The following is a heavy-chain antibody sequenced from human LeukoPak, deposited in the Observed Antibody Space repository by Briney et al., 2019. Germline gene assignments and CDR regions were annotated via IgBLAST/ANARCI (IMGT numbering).Heavy chain of an antibody. CDR2: IYYSGST. J-gene: IGHJ6*03. D-gene: IGHD2-2*01. V-gene: IGHV4-39*01. CDR1: GGSISSSSYY. Sequence: SETLSLTCTVSGGSISSSSYYWGWIRQPPGKGLEWIGSIYYSGSTYYNPSLKSRVTISVDTSKNQFSLKLSSVTAADTAVYYCARRGLSGPAGPYYYYMDVWGKGTTVTVSS. CDR3: ARRGLSGPAGPYYYYMDV.